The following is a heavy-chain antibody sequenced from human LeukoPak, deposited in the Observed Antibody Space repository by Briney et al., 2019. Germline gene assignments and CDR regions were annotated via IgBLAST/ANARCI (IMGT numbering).Heavy chain of an antibody. CDR3: ARDSRIAAANVFDY. J-gene: IGHJ4*02. D-gene: IGHD6-13*01. CDR1: GFSFSNYA. V-gene: IGHV3-23*01. CDR2: ISGSGGST. Sequence: GGSLRLSCAASGFSFSNYAMSWVRQAPGKGLEWVSDISGSGGSTYYADSVKGRFTISRDNSKNTLYLQMNSLRAEDTAVYYCARDSRIAAANVFDYWGQGTLVTVSS.